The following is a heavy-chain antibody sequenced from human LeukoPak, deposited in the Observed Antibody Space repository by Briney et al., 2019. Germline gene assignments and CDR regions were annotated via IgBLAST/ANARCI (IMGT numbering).Heavy chain of an antibody. CDR3: ARRAIGMATVTDNWFDP. V-gene: IGHV1-69*04. Sequence: SVKVSCKASGGTFSSYAISWVRQAPGQGLEWMGRIIPILGIANYAQKVQGRVTITAHKSTSTAYMELSSLRSEDTAVYYCARRAIGMATVTDNWFDPWGQGTLVTVSS. J-gene: IGHJ5*02. CDR1: GGTFSSYA. D-gene: IGHD4-17*01. CDR2: IIPILGIA.